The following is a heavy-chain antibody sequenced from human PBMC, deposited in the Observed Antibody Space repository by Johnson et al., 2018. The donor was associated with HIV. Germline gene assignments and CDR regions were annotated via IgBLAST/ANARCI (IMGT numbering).Heavy chain of an antibody. V-gene: IGHV3-53*01. J-gene: IGHJ3*02. CDR2: LYRDGRT. CDR3: AKVRGGGDCLDAFDI. D-gene: IGHD2-21*02. Sequence: VQLVESGGGVVRPGGSLRLSCAASGFTVSSTYMSWVRQAPGKGLEWPSVLYRDGRTYYAASVEGRFTISSDNSRNTLYLQLTSLRTEDTAVYYCAKVRGGGDCLDAFDIWGQGTMVTVSS. CDR1: GFTVSSTY.